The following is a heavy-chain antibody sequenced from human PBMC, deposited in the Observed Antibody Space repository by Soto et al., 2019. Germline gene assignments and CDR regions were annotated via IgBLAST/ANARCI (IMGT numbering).Heavy chain of an antibody. CDR3: AKDPSPYYYDSSGYLDY. J-gene: IGHJ4*02. D-gene: IGHD3-22*01. V-gene: IGHV3-9*01. CDR1: GFTFDDYA. CDR2: ISWNSGSI. Sequence: PGGSLRLSCAASGFTFDDYAMHWVRQAPGKGLEWVSGISWNSGSIGYADSVKGRFTTSRDNAKNSLYLQMNSLRAEDTALYYCAKDPSPYYYDSSGYLDYWGQGTLVTVSS.